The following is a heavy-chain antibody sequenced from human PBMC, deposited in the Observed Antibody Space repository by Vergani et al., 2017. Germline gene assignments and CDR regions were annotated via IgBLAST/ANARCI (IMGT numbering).Heavy chain of an antibody. V-gene: IGHV1-69*01. CDR3: AGGATNPDYYYYYYMDV. Sequence: QVQLVQSGAEVKKPGSSVKVSCKASGGTFSSYAISWVRQAPGQGLEWMGGIIPIFGTANYAQKLQGRVTITADESTSTSYMELSSLRSEDTAVYYCAGGATNPDYYYYYYMDVWGKGTTVTVSS. D-gene: IGHD5-12*01. CDR1: GGTFSSYA. CDR2: IIPIFGTA. J-gene: IGHJ6*03.